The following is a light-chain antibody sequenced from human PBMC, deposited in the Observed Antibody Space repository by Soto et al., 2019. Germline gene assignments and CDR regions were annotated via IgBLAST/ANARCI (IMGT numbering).Light chain of an antibody. J-gene: IGKJ1*01. CDR1: QSISSW. Sequence: DIQMTQSPSTLSASVGDRVTITCRASQSISSWLAWYQQKPGKTPKLLIYKASSLESGAPSRFSGSGSGTEFPLTISSLQPDDFATYYCQQYKSYETFGQGTKVEIK. CDR3: QQYKSYET. V-gene: IGKV1-5*03. CDR2: KAS.